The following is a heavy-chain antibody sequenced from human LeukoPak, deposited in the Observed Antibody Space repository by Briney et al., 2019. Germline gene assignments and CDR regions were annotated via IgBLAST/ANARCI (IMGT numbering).Heavy chain of an antibody. Sequence: GGSLRLSCAASEFTFVRYAMNWVRQAPGKGLEWVANMNQDGSAKGYVDSVKGRFTISRDNPRNSLYLQMSSLRPEDTAVYYCATYTHWVAGDVWGQGTTVTVSS. CDR1: EFTFVRYA. CDR2: MNQDGSAK. CDR3: ATYTHWVAGDV. V-gene: IGHV3-7*01. J-gene: IGHJ6*02. D-gene: IGHD3-16*01.